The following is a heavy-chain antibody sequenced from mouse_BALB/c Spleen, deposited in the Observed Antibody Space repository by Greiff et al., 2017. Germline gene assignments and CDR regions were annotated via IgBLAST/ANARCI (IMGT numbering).Heavy chain of an antibody. J-gene: IGHJ1*01. CDR1: GFTFSDYY. Sequence: EVQLVESGGGLVKPGGSLKLSCAASGFTFSDYYMYWVRQTPEKRLEWVATISDGGSYTYYPDSVKGRFTISRDNAKNNLYLQMSSLKSEDTAMYYCARAQSNWYFDVWGAGTTVTVSS. CDR2: ISDGGSYT. CDR3: ARAQSNWYFDV. V-gene: IGHV5-4*02.